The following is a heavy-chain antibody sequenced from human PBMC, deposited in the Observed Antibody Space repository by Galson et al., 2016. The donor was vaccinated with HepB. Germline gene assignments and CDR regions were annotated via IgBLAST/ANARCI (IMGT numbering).Heavy chain of an antibody. J-gene: IGHJ3*02. D-gene: IGHD3-16*01. CDR2: IGGSNDHI. V-gene: IGHV3-21*01. Sequence: SLRLSCAASGFNFRTYSVNWVRQAPGKGLEWVSSIGGSNDHIHSEDSVKGRFTMSRDDAKNLLYLQMNSLRAEDTAVYYCGRGDAFDIWGQGTVVTVS. CDR1: GFNFRTYS. CDR3: GRGDAFDI.